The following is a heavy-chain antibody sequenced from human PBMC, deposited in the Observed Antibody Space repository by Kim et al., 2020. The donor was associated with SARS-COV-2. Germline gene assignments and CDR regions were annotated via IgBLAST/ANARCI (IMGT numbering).Heavy chain of an antibody. J-gene: IGHJ4*02. CDR2: IYYSGST. Sequence: SETLSLTCTVSGGSISSGDYYWSWIRQPPGKGLEWIGYIYYSGSTNYNPSLKSRVTISVDTSKNQFSLRVNSVTAADTAIYYCARGPSYSSSSRAFDCWGQGTLVTVSS. V-gene: IGHV4-30-4*01. D-gene: IGHD6-6*01. CDR3: ARGPSYSSSSRAFDC. CDR1: GGSISSGDYY.